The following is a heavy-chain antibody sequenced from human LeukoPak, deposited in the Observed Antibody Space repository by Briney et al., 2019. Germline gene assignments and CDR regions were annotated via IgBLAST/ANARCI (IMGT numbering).Heavy chain of an antibody. CDR3: ARGRRVVVAVTYYYYYMDV. D-gene: IGHD2-15*01. V-gene: IGHV4-59*08. CDR2: IYYSGST. CDR1: GASISSYY. Sequence: SETLSLTCTVSGASISSYYWSWIRQPPGKGLEWIGYIYYSGSTNHNPSLKSRVTISIDTSKNQFSLKLSSVTAADTAVYYCARGRRVVVAVTYYYYYMDVWGKGTTVTISS. J-gene: IGHJ6*03.